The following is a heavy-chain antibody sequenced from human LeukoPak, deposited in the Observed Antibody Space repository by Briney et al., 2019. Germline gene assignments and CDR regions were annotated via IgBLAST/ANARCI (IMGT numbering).Heavy chain of an antibody. Sequence: SETLSFTCAVYGGSFSGYYWSWIRQPPGKGLEWIGEINHSGSTNYNPSLKSRVTISVDTSKNQFSLKLSSVTAADTAVYYCARGLPVTTVTFYYYYYGMDVWGQGTTVTVSS. D-gene: IGHD4-17*01. V-gene: IGHV4-34*01. CDR3: ARGLPVTTVTFYYYYYGMDV. CDR1: GGSFSGYY. J-gene: IGHJ6*02. CDR2: INHSGST.